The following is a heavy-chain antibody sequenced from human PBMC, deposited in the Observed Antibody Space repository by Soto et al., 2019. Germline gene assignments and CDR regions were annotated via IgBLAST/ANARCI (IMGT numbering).Heavy chain of an antibody. J-gene: IGHJ4*02. D-gene: IGHD4-4*01. CDR1: GFTFSSYG. Sequence: GGSLRLSCAASGFTFSSYGMHWVRQAPGKGLEWVAVISYDGSNKYYADSVKGRFTISRDNSKNTLYLQMNSLRAEDTAVYYCAKDRGVTVDYSRLRYYFDYWGQGTLVTVSS. CDR3: AKDRGVTVDYSRLRYYFDY. CDR2: ISYDGSNK. V-gene: IGHV3-30*18.